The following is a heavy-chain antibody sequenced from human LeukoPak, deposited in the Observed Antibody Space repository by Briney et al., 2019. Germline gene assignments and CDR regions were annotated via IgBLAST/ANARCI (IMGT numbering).Heavy chain of an antibody. J-gene: IGHJ4*02. Sequence: ASVKVSCKASGYTFTGYYMHWVRQAPGQGLEWMGWINPNSGGTNYTQKFQGRVTMTRDTSISTAYLELNRLTSDDTAVYYCARVLARYGNLDYWGQGILVTVSS. D-gene: IGHD1-14*01. CDR2: INPNSGGT. V-gene: IGHV1-2*02. CDR1: GYTFTGYY. CDR3: ARVLARYGNLDY.